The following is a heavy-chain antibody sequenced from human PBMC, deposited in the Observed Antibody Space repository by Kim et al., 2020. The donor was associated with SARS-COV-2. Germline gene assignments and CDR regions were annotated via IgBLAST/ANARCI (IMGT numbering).Heavy chain of an antibody. CDR1: GFTFSSYG. V-gene: IGHV3-33*01. J-gene: IGHJ5*02. CDR3: ARGFVRFLESPWFDP. Sequence: GGSLRLSCAASGFTFSSYGMHWVRQAPGKGLEWVAVIWYDGSNKYYADSVKGRFTISRDNSKNTLYLQMNSLRAEDTAVYYCARGFVRFLESPWFDPWGQGTLVTVSS. D-gene: IGHD3-3*01. CDR2: IWYDGSNK.